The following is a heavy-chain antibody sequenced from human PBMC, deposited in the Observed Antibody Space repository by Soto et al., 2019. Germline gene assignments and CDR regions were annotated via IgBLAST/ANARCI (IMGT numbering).Heavy chain of an antibody. D-gene: IGHD5-12*01. CDR3: ARARFLESAYDYWIEESVSARGRGGWFDP. Sequence: SQTLSLTCAISGDSVSSDSAAWIWIRQSPSRGLEWLGRTYYRSKWYNDYAVSVKSRISIYPDRSRNQFSLQLDSATPEDTAVYFCARARFLESAYDYWIEESVSARGRGGWFDPWGQGTLVTVSS. V-gene: IGHV6-1*01. CDR1: GDSVSSDSAA. J-gene: IGHJ5*02. CDR2: TYYRSKWYN.